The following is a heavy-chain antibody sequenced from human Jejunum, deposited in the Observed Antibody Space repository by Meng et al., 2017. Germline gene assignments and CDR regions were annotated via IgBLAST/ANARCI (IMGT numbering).Heavy chain of an antibody. CDR3: AKEPGGTLYYFDS. CDR2: ISGSGSTA. V-gene: IGHV3-23*01. Sequence: GGSLRLSCVASGFTFSGYGMTWVRQAPGKGLEWVSVISGSGSTAYYADSVKGRSTISRDNSKNTLYLEMSSLTAEDTAIYYCAKEPGGTLYYFDSWGQGTLVTVFS. CDR1: GFTFSGYG. J-gene: IGHJ4*02. D-gene: IGHD4-23*01.